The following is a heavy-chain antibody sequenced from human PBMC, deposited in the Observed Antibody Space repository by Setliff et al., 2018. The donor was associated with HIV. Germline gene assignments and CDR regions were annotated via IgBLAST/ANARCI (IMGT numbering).Heavy chain of an antibody. Sequence: ASVTVSCKASGYTFTTYGISWVRQAPGQGPEWMGWISGYSDYAKYAQKFQGRVTRTIDTSTSTAYLELRSLRSDDTAVYYCARDPVITMMVGPKFYFDYWGQGILVTVSS. V-gene: IGHV1-18*01. CDR1: GYTFTTYG. CDR2: ISGYSDYA. D-gene: IGHD3-22*01. J-gene: IGHJ4*02. CDR3: ARDPVITMMVGPKFYFDY.